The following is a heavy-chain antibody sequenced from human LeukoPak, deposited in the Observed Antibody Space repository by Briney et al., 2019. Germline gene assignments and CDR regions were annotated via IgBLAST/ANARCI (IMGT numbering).Heavy chain of an antibody. J-gene: IGHJ4*02. CDR1: GFTFSSYG. V-gene: IGHV3-30*18. Sequence: GRSLRLSCAASGFTFSSYGMHWVRQAPGKGLEWVAVISYDGSNKYYADSVKGRFTISRDNSKNTLYLQMNSLRAEDTAVYYCAKDCCNFDYYDSSGYLHYWGQGTLVTVPS. CDR3: AKDCCNFDYYDSSGYLHY. CDR2: ISYDGSNK. D-gene: IGHD3-22*01.